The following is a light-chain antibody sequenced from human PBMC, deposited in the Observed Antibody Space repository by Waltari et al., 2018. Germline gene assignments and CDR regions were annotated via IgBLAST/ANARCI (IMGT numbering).Light chain of an antibody. CDR2: DVS. CDR1: SSAGGSDNY. J-gene: IGLJ6*01. CDR3: SSYTSSSTNV. V-gene: IGLV2-14*03. Sequence: QSALTQPASVSGSPGQSITISCPGTSSAGGSDNYVPWYQQHPGKAPKLMIYDVSNRPSGVSNRFSGSKSGNTASLTISGLQAEDEADYYCSSYTSSSTNVFGSGTKVTVL.